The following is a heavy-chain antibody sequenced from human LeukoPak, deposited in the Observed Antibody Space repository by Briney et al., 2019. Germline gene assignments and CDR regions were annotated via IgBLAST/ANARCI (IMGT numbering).Heavy chain of an antibody. D-gene: IGHD3-10*01. CDR2: IWYDGSNK. Sequence: GGSLRLSCAASGFTFSSYGMHWVRQAPGKGLEWVAVIWYDGSNKYYADSVKGRFTISRDNSKNTLYLQMNSLRAEDTAVYYCAREMRGDGVFDYWGQGTLVTVSS. CDR1: GFTFSSYG. CDR3: AREMRGDGVFDY. J-gene: IGHJ4*02. V-gene: IGHV3-33*01.